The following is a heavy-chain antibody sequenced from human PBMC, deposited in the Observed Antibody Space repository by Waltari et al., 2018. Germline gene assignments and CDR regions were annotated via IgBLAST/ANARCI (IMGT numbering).Heavy chain of an antibody. D-gene: IGHD6-19*01. J-gene: IGHJ4*02. CDR1: GGSISSSSYY. CDR2: IYYSGST. V-gene: IGHV4-39*01. CDR3: ARELRPGIAVAGTGGTDY. Sequence: QLQLQESGPGLVKPSETLSLTCTVSGGSISSSSYYWGWIRQPPGKGLEWIGSIYYSGSTYYNPSLKSRVTISVDTSKNQFSLKLSSVTAADTAVYYCARELRPGIAVAGTGGTDYWGQGTLVTVSS.